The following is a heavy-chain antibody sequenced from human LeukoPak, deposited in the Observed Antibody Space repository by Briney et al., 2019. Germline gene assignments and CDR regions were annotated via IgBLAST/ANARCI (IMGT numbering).Heavy chain of an antibody. Sequence: ASVKVSCKASGYTFTSYYIHWVRHAPGQGLEWMGWISAYNGNTNYAQKLQGRVTMTTDTSTSTAYMELRSLRSDDTAVYYCARDRRRQWLVQFDYWGQGTLVTVSS. CDR3: ARDRRRQWLVQFDY. CDR2: ISAYNGNT. D-gene: IGHD6-19*01. V-gene: IGHV1-18*04. J-gene: IGHJ4*02. CDR1: GYTFTSYY.